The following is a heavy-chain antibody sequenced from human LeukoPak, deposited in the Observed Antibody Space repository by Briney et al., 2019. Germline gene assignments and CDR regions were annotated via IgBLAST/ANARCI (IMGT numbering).Heavy chain of an antibody. D-gene: IGHD1-26*01. Sequence: GGSLRLSCGASGFTFSSYGIHWVRQAAGKGLEWVAVIWYDGTNKHYADSVKGRFTVSRDNSKNTVYLQMNSVRAEDTAVYYCARGSSTEAFDYWGQGTLVTVSS. CDR3: ARGSSTEAFDY. CDR1: GFTFSSYG. J-gene: IGHJ4*02. V-gene: IGHV3-33*01. CDR2: IWYDGTNK.